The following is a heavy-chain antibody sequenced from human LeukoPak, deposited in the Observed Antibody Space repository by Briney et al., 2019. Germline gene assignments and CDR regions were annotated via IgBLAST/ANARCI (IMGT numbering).Heavy chain of an antibody. CDR2: INPNTGGT. D-gene: IGHD1-26*01. J-gene: IGHJ4*02. V-gene: IGHV1-2*02. Sequence: ASVKVSCKASGYTFTGYYIHWVRQAPGQGLEWMGWINPNTGGTNYAQNFQGRVTLTRDTSISTAYMELSRLRSDDTAVYYCARSEEWELSLDYWGQGTLVTVSS. CDR3: ARSEEWELSLDY. CDR1: GYTFTGYY.